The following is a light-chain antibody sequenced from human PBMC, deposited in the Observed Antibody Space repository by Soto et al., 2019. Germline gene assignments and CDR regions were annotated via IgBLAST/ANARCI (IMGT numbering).Light chain of an antibody. CDR3: SSYAGSNNFV. CDR2: EVS. V-gene: IGLV2-8*01. J-gene: IGLJ1*01. CDR1: SSDVGGYKY. Sequence: QSVLTQPPSASGSSGQSVTISCTGTSSDVGGYKYVSWYQQHSGKAPKVIIYEVSKRPSGVPNRFSGSKSGNTAYLTVTGLQAENEADYYCSSYAGSNNFVFGTGTKVTVL.